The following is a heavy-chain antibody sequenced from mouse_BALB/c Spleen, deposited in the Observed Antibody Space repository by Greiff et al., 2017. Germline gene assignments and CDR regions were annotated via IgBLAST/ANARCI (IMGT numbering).Heavy chain of an antibody. CDR2: IYPYNGGT. V-gene: IGHV1S29*02. CDR1: GYTFTDYN. J-gene: IGHJ1*01. Sequence: EVQLQQSGPELVKPGASVKISCKASGYTFTDYNMHWVKQSHGKSLEWIGYIYPYNGGTGYNQKFKSKATLTVDNSSSTAYMELRSLTSEDSAVYYCARVLQPYWYFDVWGAGTTVTVSS. D-gene: IGHD2-1*01. CDR3: ARVLQPYWYFDV.